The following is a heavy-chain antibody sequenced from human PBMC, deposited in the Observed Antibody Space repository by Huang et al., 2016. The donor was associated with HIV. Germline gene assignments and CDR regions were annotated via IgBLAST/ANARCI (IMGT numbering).Heavy chain of an antibody. Sequence: QLLLQESGPGLVKPSEALALTCAVSGGSIRSSDYHWGWIRQPPGKGLGWIGSIYYKGSTHYSPSLNSRVTIAVDTSKNLFFLNLTSMTAADTAVYYCARHREGPVAYYSGWGSHLNYMDVWGRGRTVVVSS. CDR1: GGSIRSSDYH. CDR2: IYYKGST. J-gene: IGHJ6*03. D-gene: IGHD3-10*01. CDR3: ARHREGPVAYYSGWGSHLNYMDV. V-gene: IGHV4-39*01.